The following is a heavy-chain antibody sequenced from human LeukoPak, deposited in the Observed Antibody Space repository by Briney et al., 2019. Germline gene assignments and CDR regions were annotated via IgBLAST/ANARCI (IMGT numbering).Heavy chain of an antibody. CDR3: ARAGQFISARPITFDY. D-gene: IGHD6-6*01. Sequence: SETLSLTCTVSGGSISSYYWSWIRQPPGKGLEWIGYIYYSGGTNYNPSLKSRVTISVDTSKKQFSLKLSSVTAADTAVYYCARAGQFISARPITFDYWGQGSLVTVSS. J-gene: IGHJ4*02. V-gene: IGHV4-59*08. CDR2: IYYSGGT. CDR1: GGSISSYY.